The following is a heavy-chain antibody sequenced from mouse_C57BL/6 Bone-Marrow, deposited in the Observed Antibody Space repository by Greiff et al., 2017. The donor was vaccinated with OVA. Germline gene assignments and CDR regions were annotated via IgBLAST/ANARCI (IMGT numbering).Heavy chain of an antibody. V-gene: IGHV7-3*01. CDR3: ASLYYYGSSYWYFDV. D-gene: IGHD1-1*01. CDR2: IRNKANGYTT. Sequence: EVQRVESGGGLVQPGGSLSLSCAASGFTFTDYYMSWVRQPPGKALEWLGFIRNKANGYTTEYSASVKGRFTISRDNSQSFLYLQMNALRAEDSATYYCASLYYYGSSYWYFDVWGTGTTVTVSS. CDR1: GFTFTDYY. J-gene: IGHJ1*03.